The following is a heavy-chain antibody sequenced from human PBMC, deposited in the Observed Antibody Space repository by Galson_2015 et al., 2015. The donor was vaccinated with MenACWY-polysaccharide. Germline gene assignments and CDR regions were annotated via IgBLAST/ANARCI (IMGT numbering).Heavy chain of an antibody. D-gene: IGHD5-12*01. CDR2: IKKDGSEK. J-gene: IGHJ4*02. CDR3: AKKGGGYDFAPRFDY. Sequence: SLRLSCAASGLTFSNWWMTWVRQAPGKGLEWVASIKKDGSEKYYVDSVKGRFTISRDNAKDSLYLQMNSLRVDDTAEYFCAKKGGGYDFAPRFDYWGQGTLVIVSS. V-gene: IGHV3-7*01. CDR1: GLTFSNWW.